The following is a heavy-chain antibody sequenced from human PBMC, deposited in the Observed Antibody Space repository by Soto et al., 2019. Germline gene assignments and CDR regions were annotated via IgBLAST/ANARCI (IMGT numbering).Heavy chain of an antibody. Sequence: SETLSLTCTVSGGSISSYYWSWIRQPPGKGLEWIGYIYYSGSTNYNPSLKSRVTISVDTSKNQFSLKLSSVTAADTAVYYCARHLGYSYGDAFDIWGQGTMVTVSS. V-gene: IGHV4-59*08. CDR1: GGSISSYY. D-gene: IGHD5-18*01. J-gene: IGHJ3*02. CDR2: IYYSGST. CDR3: ARHLGYSYGDAFDI.